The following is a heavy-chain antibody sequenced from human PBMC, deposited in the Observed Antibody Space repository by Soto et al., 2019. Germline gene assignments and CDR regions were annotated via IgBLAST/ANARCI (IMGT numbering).Heavy chain of an antibody. Sequence: PSETLSLTCTVSGASIRSSTFYWGWIRQPPGKGLESIANIYYDGSTNYNPSLKSRVTISVDTSKNQFSLKLSSVTAADTAVYYCARAPRGNYGYPSYFDYWGQGTLVTVSS. D-gene: IGHD3-10*01. V-gene: IGHV4-39*07. J-gene: IGHJ4*02. CDR3: ARAPRGNYGYPSYFDY. CDR2: IYYDGST. CDR1: GASIRSSTFY.